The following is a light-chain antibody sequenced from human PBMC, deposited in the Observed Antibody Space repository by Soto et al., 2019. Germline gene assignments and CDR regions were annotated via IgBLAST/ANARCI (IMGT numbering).Light chain of an antibody. CDR3: QQYDNLPYT. CDR1: QDISNY. Sequence: DIPMTQSPSSLSASVGDRVTITCQASQDISNYLNWYQQKPGKAPKLLIYDASTLETGVPSRFSGGGSGTDFTFTISSLQPEDIATYYCQQYDNLPYTFGQGTKLEIK. V-gene: IGKV1-33*01. CDR2: DAS. J-gene: IGKJ2*01.